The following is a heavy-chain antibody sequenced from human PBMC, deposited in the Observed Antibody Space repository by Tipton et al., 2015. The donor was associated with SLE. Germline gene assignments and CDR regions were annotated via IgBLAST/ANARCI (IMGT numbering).Heavy chain of an antibody. CDR1: GGSITTVGYY. V-gene: IGHV4-31*03. J-gene: IGHJ5*02. Sequence: LRLSCTVSGGSITTVGYYWSWNRQHPGKGLEWIGYIYDSKSTYYNPSLKSRLTMSADTSKNQISLKLSSVSAADTAVYYCVRQERYRHWFDPWGQGTLVTVSS. CDR3: VRQERYRHWFDP. CDR2: IYDSKST. D-gene: IGHD1-1*01.